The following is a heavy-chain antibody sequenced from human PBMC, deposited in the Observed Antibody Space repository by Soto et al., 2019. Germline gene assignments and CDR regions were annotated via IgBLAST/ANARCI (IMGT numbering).Heavy chain of an antibody. D-gene: IGHD6-19*01. CDR3: ARDDTGIEVAGRVNYYYGMDV. CDR1: GYTFTSYY. CDR2: INPSGGST. J-gene: IGHJ6*02. Sequence: GASVKVSCKASGYTFTSYYMHWVRQAPGQGLEWMGIINPSGGSTSYAQKFQGRVTMTRDTSTSAVYMELSSLRSEDTAVYYCARDDTGIEVAGRVNYYYGMDVWGQGTTVTVSS. V-gene: IGHV1-46*01.